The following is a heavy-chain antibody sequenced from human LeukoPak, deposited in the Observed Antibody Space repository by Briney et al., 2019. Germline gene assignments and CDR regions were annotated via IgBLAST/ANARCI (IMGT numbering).Heavy chain of an antibody. CDR1: GGSFSGYY. V-gene: IGHV4-34*01. Sequence: SSETLSLTCAVYGGSFSGYYWSWIRQPPGKGLEWIGEINHSGSTNYNPSLKSRVTISVDTSKNQFSLKLSSVTAADTAVYYCARDSYYDSSGGFDYWGQGTLVTVSS. D-gene: IGHD3-22*01. CDR2: INHSGST. CDR3: ARDSYYDSSGGFDY. J-gene: IGHJ4*02.